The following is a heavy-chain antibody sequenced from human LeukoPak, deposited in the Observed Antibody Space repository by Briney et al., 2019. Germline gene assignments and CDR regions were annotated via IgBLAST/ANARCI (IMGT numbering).Heavy chain of an antibody. CDR2: ISGSGGST. V-gene: IGHV3-23*01. D-gene: IGHD4-17*01. CDR1: GFTFSTYA. J-gene: IGHJ4*02. CDR3: AKDSAGWAGDYDYFDY. Sequence: GGSLRLSCAASGFTFSTYAMSWVRQAPGKGLEWVSAISGSGGSTYYAASVKRRFTLSRDNSTNTLYLQMNSLRAEDTAVYYCAKDSAGWAGDYDYFDYWGQGTLVTVSS.